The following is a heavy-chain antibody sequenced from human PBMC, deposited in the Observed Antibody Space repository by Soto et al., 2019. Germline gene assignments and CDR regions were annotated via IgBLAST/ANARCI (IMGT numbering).Heavy chain of an antibody. CDR3: AGVVRSIAAAGTSED. CDR2: ISSSSSHI. CDR1: GFTFSSYS. J-gene: IGHJ4*02. V-gene: IGHV3-21*01. D-gene: IGHD6-13*01. Sequence: TGGSLRLSCAASGFTFSSYSMNWVRQAPGKGLEWVSSISSSSSHIYYADSVKGRFTISRDNAKNSLYLQMNSLRAEDTAVYYCAGVVRSIAAAGTSEDWGQGPLVTVSS.